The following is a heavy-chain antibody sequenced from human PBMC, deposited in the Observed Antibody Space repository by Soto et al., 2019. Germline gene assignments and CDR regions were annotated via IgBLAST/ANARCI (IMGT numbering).Heavy chain of an antibody. D-gene: IGHD6-13*01. V-gene: IGHV1-18*01. CDR3: ARTHSSSWYLFPDY. Sequence: QVQLVQSGAEVKKPGASVKVSCKASGYTFTSYGISWVRQAPGQGLEWMGWISAYNGNTNYAQKLQGRVTMTTDTXKSTAHMELRSLRSDDTAVYYCARTHSSSWYLFPDYWGQGTLVTVSS. J-gene: IGHJ4*02. CDR1: GYTFTSYG. CDR2: ISAYNGNT.